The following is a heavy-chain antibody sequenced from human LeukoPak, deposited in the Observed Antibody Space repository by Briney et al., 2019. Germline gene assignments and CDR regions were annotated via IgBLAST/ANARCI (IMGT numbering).Heavy chain of an antibody. CDR2: IYYSGST. D-gene: IGHD5-24*01. CDR1: GGSISSGGYY. CDR3: ARGSEEMSTIWVL. J-gene: IGHJ4*02. V-gene: IGHV4-61*08. Sequence: SETLSLTCTVSGGSISSGGYYWSWIRQPPGKGLEWIGYIYYSGSTNYNPSLKSRVTISVDTSKNQFSLRLISVTAADTAVYYCARGSEEMSTIWVLWGQGTLVTVSS.